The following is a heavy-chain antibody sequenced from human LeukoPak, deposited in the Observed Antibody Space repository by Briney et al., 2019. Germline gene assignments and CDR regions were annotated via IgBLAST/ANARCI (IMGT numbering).Heavy chain of an antibody. CDR1: GYTFTGYY. D-gene: IGHD6-19*01. CDR3: ARDPWVAVAYNWFDP. V-gene: IGHV1-2*02. CDR2: INPNSGGT. J-gene: IGHJ5*02. Sequence: GASVKVSCKASGYTFTGYYIHWVRQAPGQGLEWMGWINPNSGGTNYAQKFQGRVTMTRDTSISTAYMELSRLRSDDTAVYYCARDPWVAVAYNWFDPWGQGTLVTVSS.